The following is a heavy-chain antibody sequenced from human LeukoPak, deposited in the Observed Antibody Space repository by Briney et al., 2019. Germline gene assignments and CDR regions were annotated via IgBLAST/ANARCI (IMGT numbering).Heavy chain of an antibody. CDR2: IHYSGST. CDR3: AGHLGAGASSWFGP. D-gene: IGHD6-13*01. Sequence: PSETLSLTCTVSGGSFSSYYWSWIRQPPGKGLEWIGYIHYSGSTNYNPSLKSRVTITVDTSKNQFSLKLSSVTAADRAVYYWAGHLGAGASSWFGPWGQGTLVTVSS. J-gene: IGHJ5*02. V-gene: IGHV4-59*08. CDR1: GGSFSSYY.